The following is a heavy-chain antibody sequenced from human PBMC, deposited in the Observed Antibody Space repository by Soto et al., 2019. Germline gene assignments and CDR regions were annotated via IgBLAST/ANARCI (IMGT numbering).Heavy chain of an antibody. J-gene: IGHJ4*02. Sequence: EVQLLESGGGLVQPGGSLRLSCAASGFTFSSYAMSWVRQAPGKGLEWVSVISGSGGSTYYADSVKGRLTASRDNSKNTLYLQINSPTAQDTALYYCATPPAACFYTRDCPFGYLGQGTLVTVSS. CDR1: GFTFSSYA. D-gene: IGHD2-2*02. V-gene: IGHV3-23*01. CDR3: ATPPAACFYTRDCPFGY. CDR2: ISGSGGST.